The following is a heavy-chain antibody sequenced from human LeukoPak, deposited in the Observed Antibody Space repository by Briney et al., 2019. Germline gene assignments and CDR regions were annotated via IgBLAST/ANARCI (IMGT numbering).Heavy chain of an antibody. J-gene: IGHJ4*02. D-gene: IGHD6-6*01. CDR1: GFTFSNAW. V-gene: IGHV3-30*03. CDR2: ISYDGSNK. Sequence: GGSLRLSCAASGFTFSNAWMSWVRQAPGKGLEWVAVISYDGSNKYYADSVKGRFTISRDNAKNSLYLQMSSLRVEDTAVYYCTRDPRHLDSWGQGTLVTVSS. CDR3: TRDPRHLDS.